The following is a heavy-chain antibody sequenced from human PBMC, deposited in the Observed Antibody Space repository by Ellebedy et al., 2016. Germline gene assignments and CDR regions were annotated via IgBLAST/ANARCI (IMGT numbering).Heavy chain of an antibody. Sequence: SLKISCAGSGFTFNDYALHWVRQAPGKGLEWVSGISWDSTVIGYGGSVKGRFTISKDSAENYLYLQMNSLRPEDTAFYYCAKGTMDYFYHWGQGTLVTVSS. CDR3: AKGTMDYFYH. J-gene: IGHJ4*02. D-gene: IGHD4/OR15-4a*01. CDR2: ISWDSTVI. CDR1: GFTFNDYA. V-gene: IGHV3-9*01.